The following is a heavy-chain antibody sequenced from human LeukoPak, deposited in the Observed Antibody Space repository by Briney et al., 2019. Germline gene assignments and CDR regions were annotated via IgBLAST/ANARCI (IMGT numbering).Heavy chain of an antibody. CDR2: ISSNGGST. V-gene: IGHV3-64*01. J-gene: IGHJ4*02. CDR1: GFTFSSYA. CDR3: ARGRGMTFDY. D-gene: IGHD2-21*02. Sequence: GGSLRLSCAASGFTFSSYAMHWVRQAPGKGLEYVSAISSNGGSTYYANSVKGRFTISRDNPKNTLYLQMGSLRAEDMAVYYCARGRGMTFDYWGQGTLVTVSS.